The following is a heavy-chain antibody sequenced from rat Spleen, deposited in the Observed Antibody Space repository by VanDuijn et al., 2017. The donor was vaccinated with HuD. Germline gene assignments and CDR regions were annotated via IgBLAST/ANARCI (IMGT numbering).Heavy chain of an antibody. D-gene: IGHD1-4*01. CDR1: GFTFSDYY. V-gene: IGHV5-20*01. J-gene: IGHJ4*01. CDR2: ISSDGGRN. Sequence: EVQLVESDGGLVQPGRSLKLSCAASGFTFSDYYMAWVRQAPTKGLEWVATISSDGGRNFYRDSVKGRFTISRDNAKSTLYLQMDSLRSEDTATYYCTRVGHLPGYKDVMDAWGQGASVTVSS. CDR3: TRVGHLPGYKDVMDA.